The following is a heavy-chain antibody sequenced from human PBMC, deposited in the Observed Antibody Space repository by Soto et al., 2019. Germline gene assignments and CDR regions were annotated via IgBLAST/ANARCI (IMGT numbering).Heavy chain of an antibody. CDR2: IYYSGST. CDR1: GGSISSGGDC. Sequence: SETLSLTCTVSGGSISSGGDCWSWIRQHPGKGLEWIGYIYYSGSTNYNPSLKSRVTISIDTSKNQFSLKLSSVTVADTAVYYCARYSTRLIDSWGQGTLVTVSS. CDR3: ARYSTRLIDS. V-gene: IGHV4-31*03. D-gene: IGHD6-13*01. J-gene: IGHJ4*02.